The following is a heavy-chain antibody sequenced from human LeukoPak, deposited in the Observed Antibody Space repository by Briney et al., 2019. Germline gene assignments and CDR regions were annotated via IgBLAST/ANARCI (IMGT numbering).Heavy chain of an antibody. CDR1: GYTFTSYG. V-gene: IGHV1-18*01. J-gene: IGHJ6*02. CDR3: AKDLAYCGGDCPRPVRYYGMDV. CDR2: ISAYNGNT. Sequence: ASVKVSCKASGYTFTSYGISWVRQAPGQGLEWMGWISAYNGNTNYAQKLQGRVTMTTDTSTSTAYMELRSLRSDDTAVYYCAKDLAYCGGDCPRPVRYYGMDVWGQGTTVTVSS. D-gene: IGHD2-21*02.